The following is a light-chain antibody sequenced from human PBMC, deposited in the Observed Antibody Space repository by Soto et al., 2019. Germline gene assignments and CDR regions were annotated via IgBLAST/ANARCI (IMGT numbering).Light chain of an antibody. V-gene: IGKV3-20*01. CDR1: QSVSTRY. J-gene: IGKJ2*01. Sequence: ESMLTQSPGTLSLSPGERATLSCRASQSVSTRYLAWYQQKPGQAPRLLLYGASISATGVTDRFSGSGSGTDSTPIICTPAPKDCALYHSHQFESSPPAFTFGQGTRLEI. CDR3: HQFESSPPAFT. CDR2: GAS.